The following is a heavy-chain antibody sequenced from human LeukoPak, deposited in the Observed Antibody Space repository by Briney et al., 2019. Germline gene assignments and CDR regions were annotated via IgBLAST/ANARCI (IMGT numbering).Heavy chain of an antibody. Sequence: SQTLSLTCAVSGGSISSGGYSWSWIRQPPGKGLEWIGYIYHSGSTYNNPSLKSRVTMSVDRSKNQFSLKLSSVTAADTAVYYCARVGAAGDYYYYGMDVWGQGTTVTVSS. CDR1: GGSISSGGYS. V-gene: IGHV4-30-2*01. CDR3: ARVGAAGDYYYYGMDV. J-gene: IGHJ6*02. CDR2: IYHSGST. D-gene: IGHD6-13*01.